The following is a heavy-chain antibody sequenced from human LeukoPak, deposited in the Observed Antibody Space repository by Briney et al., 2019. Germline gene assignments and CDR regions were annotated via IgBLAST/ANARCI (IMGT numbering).Heavy chain of an antibody. J-gene: IGHJ4*02. V-gene: IGHV3-66*01. CDR2: IYSGGST. CDR1: GFTFSSYE. CDR3: ASYSSLDY. Sequence: GGSLRLFCAASGFTFSSYEMNWVRQAPGKGLEWVSLIYSGGSTYYADSVKGRFTISRDNSKNTLYLQMNSLRAEDTAVYYCASYSSLDYWGQGTLVTVSS. D-gene: IGHD6-19*01.